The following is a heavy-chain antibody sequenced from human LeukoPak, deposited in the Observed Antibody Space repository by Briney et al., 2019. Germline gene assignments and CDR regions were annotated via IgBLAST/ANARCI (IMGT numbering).Heavy chain of an antibody. CDR2: ISSSSSTI. V-gene: IGHV3-48*01. J-gene: IGHJ4*02. D-gene: IGHD3-16*02. CDR1: GFTFSSYS. CDR3: ARAHHRRVYDYVWGSYPY. Sequence: GGSLRLSCGASGFTFSSYSMNWVRQAPGRGLEWVSSISSSSSTIYYADSVKGRFTISRDNAKNSLYLQMNSLRAEDTAVYYCARAHHRRVYDYVWGSYPYWGQGTLVTVSS.